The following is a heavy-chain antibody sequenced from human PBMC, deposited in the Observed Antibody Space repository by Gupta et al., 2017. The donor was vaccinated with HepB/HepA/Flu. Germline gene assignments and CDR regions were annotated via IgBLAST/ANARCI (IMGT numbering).Heavy chain of an antibody. D-gene: IGHD1-26*01. CDR2: ISYDGSNK. Sequence: QVQLVESGGGVVQPGRSLRLSCAASGFTFSSYAMPWVRQAPGKGLEWVAVISYDGSNKYYADSVKGRFTISRDNSKNTLYLQMNSLRAEDTAVYYCAGGSSGSYYAYFDYWGQGTLVTVSS. V-gene: IGHV3-30-3*01. CDR1: GFTFSSYA. J-gene: IGHJ4*02. CDR3: AGGSSGSYYAYFDY.